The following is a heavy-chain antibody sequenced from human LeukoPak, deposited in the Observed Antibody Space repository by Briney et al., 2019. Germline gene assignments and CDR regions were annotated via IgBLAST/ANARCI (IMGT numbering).Heavy chain of an antibody. Sequence: GGSLRLSCAASGFTFSSYAMSWVRQAPGKGLEWVSAISGSGGSTYYADSVKGRFTISRDNAKNTLYLQMNSLRAEDTAVYYCAKDTQWLVTDYIDYWGQGTLVTVSS. V-gene: IGHV3-23*01. CDR1: GFTFSSYA. CDR3: AKDTQWLVTDYIDY. CDR2: ISGSGGST. J-gene: IGHJ4*02. D-gene: IGHD6-19*01.